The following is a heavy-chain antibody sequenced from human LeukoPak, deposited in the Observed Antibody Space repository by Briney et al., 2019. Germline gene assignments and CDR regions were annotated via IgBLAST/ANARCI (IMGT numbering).Heavy chain of an antibody. CDR3: ARTSSSGYYYRDAFDI. CDR2: IYTSGST. D-gene: IGHD3-22*01. Sequence: PSETLSLTCTVSGGSISSYYWSWIRQPAGKGLEWIGRIYTSGSTNYNPSLKSRVTMSVDTSKNQFSLKLSSVTAADTAVYYCARTSSSGYYYRDAFDIWGQGTMVTVSP. V-gene: IGHV4-4*07. J-gene: IGHJ3*02. CDR1: GGSISSYY.